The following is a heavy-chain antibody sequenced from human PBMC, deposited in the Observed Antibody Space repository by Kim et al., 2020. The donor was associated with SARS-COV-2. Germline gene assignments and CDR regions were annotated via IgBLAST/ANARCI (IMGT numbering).Heavy chain of an antibody. CDR1: GDSVRSSYYF. V-gene: IGHV4-39*01. J-gene: IGHJ4*02. CDR3: ARGPEQVVPRYVY. CDR2: VYYSGTI. Sequence: SETLSLTCSVSGDSVRSSYYFWGWIRQPPGKGLEYIGNVYYSGTISYNSSLKSRATILVDASENKLSLKLTSVTAADTALYFCARGPEQVVPRYVYWGQG. D-gene: IGHD2-21*01.